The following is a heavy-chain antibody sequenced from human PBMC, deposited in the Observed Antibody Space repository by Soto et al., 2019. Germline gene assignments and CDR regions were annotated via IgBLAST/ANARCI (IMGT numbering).Heavy chain of an antibody. Sequence: GGSLRLSCAASGFTFSDYYMSWIRQAPGKGLEWVSYISNSGSTIYYADSVKGRFTISRDNAKNSLYLQMNSLRAEDTAVYYCARPATVTRSDAFDIWGQGTMVTVSS. CDR1: GFTFSDYY. V-gene: IGHV3-11*01. J-gene: IGHJ3*02. CDR3: ARPATVTRSDAFDI. D-gene: IGHD4-17*01. CDR2: ISNSGSTI.